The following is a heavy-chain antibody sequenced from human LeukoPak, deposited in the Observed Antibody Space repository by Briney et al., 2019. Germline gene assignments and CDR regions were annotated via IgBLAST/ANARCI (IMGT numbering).Heavy chain of an antibody. Sequence: SGGSLRLSCAASGFTFSTYNMNWVRQAPGKGLEWVSSISTSSSYIYSADSVKGRFTISRDNAKNSLYLQMNSLRAEDTAVYYCVRDTFSPDAFDIWGQGTMVTVSS. CDR1: GFTFSTYN. CDR3: VRDTFSPDAFDI. J-gene: IGHJ3*02. D-gene: IGHD3-16*01. V-gene: IGHV3-21*01. CDR2: ISTSSSYI.